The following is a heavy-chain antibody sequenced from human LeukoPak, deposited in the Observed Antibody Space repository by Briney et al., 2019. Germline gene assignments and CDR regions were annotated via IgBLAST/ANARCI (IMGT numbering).Heavy chain of an antibody. Sequence: KPGGSLRLSCAASGFTFSSYSMNWVRQAPGKGLEWVSSISSSSSYIYYADSVKGRFTISRDNAKNSLYLQMNSLRAEDTAVYYCARDGAAAGTVTDYWGQRTLVTVSS. CDR2: ISSSSSYI. CDR3: ARDGAAAGTVTDY. CDR1: GFTFSSYS. D-gene: IGHD6-13*01. J-gene: IGHJ4*02. V-gene: IGHV3-21*01.